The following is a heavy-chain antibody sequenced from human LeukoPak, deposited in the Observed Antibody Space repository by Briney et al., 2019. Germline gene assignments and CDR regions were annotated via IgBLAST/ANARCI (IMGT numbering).Heavy chain of an antibody. Sequence: PSVKLLQGVSGYTFTGYYMHWVRQAPGQGLEWMGWINPSSGGTNYAQKFQGRVTMTRDTSISTAYMELSRLRSDDTDVYYCARLTYYDFWSGYNYAFDFWGQGTMVSVSS. V-gene: IGHV1-2*02. CDR2: INPSSGGT. J-gene: IGHJ3*01. CDR1: GYTFTGYY. D-gene: IGHD3-3*01. CDR3: ARLTYYDFWSGYNYAFDF.